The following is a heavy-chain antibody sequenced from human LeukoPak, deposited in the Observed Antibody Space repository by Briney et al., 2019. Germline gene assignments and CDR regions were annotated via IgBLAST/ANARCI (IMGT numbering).Heavy chain of an antibody. CDR1: GITFTPYA. Sequence: GGSLRLSCSASGITFTPYALQWVRQAPGKGLEYVSSISPNGGSTYYAHSVKGRFTISRDNSKNTLYLQMTTLRPEDTATYYYIFHCAGGYCDLPTNTWGQGTLVTVSS. D-gene: IGHD2-21*02. V-gene: IGHV3-64D*06. CDR2: ISPNGGST. CDR3: IFHCAGGYCDLPTNT. J-gene: IGHJ4*02.